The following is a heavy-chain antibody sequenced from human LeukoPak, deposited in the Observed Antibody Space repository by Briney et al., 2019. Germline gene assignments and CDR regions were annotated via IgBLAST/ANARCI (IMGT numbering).Heavy chain of an antibody. V-gene: IGHV3-30*18. CDR3: AKTTLAYCGGDCYSFDY. CDR2: ISYDGSNK. CDR1: GFTFSSYG. J-gene: IGHJ4*02. D-gene: IGHD2-21*02. Sequence: GRSLRLSCAASGFTFSSYGMHWVRQAPGKGLEWVAVISYDGSNKYYADSVKGRFTISRDNSKNTLYLQMNSLRAEDTAVYYCAKTTLAYCGGDCYSFDYWGQGTLVTVSS.